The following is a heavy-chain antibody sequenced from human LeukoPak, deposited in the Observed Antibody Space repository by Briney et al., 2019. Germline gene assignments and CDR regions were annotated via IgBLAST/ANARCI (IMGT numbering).Heavy chain of an antibody. Sequence: GESLKISCRGFGYSFTSYWNGWGCQKPGKGLEGMGTINPGGSDTKYSPSFQGQVTISADKSISTAYLQWSSLKASDTAVYYCARHGPGNYVGYWGQGTLVTVSS. V-gene: IGHV5-51*01. CDR3: ARHGPGNYVGY. D-gene: IGHD6-13*01. CDR1: GYSFTSYW. CDR2: INPGGSDT. J-gene: IGHJ4*02.